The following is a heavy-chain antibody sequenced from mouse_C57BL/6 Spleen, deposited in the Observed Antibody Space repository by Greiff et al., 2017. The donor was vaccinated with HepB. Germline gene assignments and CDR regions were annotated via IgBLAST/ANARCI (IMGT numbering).Heavy chain of an antibody. D-gene: IGHD1-1*02. J-gene: IGHJ3*01. CDR2: IHPNSGST. Sequence: VQLQQSGAELVKPGASVKLSCKASGYTFTSYWMHWVKQRPGHGLEWIGMIHPNSGSTNYNEKFKSKATLTVDKSSSTAYMQLSSLTSEDSAVYYCARGLSGGSFAYWGQGTLVTVSA. CDR3: ARGLSGGSFAY. V-gene: IGHV1-64*01. CDR1: GYTFTSYW.